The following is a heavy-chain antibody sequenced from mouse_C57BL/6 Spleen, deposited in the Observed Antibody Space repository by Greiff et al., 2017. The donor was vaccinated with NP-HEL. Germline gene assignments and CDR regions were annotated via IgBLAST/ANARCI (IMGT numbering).Heavy chain of an antibody. J-gene: IGHJ4*01. V-gene: IGHV1-64*01. CDR3: AGSEGYINYGFYAMDY. CDR2: IHPNSGST. Sequence: QVQLQQPGAELVKPGASVKLSCKASGYTFTSYWMHWVKQRPGQGLEWIGMIHPNSGSTNYNEKFKSKATLTVDKSSSTAYMQPSSLTSEDSAVYYCAGSEGYINYGFYAMDYWGQGTSVTVSS. D-gene: IGHD2-5*01. CDR1: GYTFTSYW.